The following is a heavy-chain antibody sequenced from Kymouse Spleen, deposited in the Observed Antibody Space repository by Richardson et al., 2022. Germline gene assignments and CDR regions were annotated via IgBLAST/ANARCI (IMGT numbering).Heavy chain of an antibody. CDR2: ISWNSGSI. CDR1: GFTFDDYA. V-gene: IGHV3-9*01. CDR3: AKDLYDILTGYHDY. J-gene: IGHJ4*02. Sequence: EVQLVESGGGLVQPGRSLRLSCAASGFTFDDYAMHWVRQAPGKGLEWVSGISWNSGSIGYADSVKGRFTISRDNAKNSLYLQMNSLRAEDTALYYCAKDLYDILTGYHDYWGQGTLVTVSS. D-gene: IGHD3-9*01.